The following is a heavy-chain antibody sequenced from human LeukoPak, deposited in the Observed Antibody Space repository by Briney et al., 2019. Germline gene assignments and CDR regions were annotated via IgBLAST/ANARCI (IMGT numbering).Heavy chain of an antibody. CDR2: IYYSGST. V-gene: IGHV4-59*01. Sequence: SETLSLTCTVSGVSISSYYWSWIRQPPGKGLEWIGYIYYSGSTNYNPSLKSRVTISIDTSKNQFSLKLSSVTAADTAVYYCATDGDAFDIWGQGTMVTVSS. J-gene: IGHJ3*02. CDR1: GVSISSYY. CDR3: ATDGDAFDI.